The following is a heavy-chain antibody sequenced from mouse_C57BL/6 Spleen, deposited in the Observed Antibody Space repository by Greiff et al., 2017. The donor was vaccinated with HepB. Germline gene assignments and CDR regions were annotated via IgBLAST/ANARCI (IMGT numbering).Heavy chain of an antibody. CDR2: IYPRSGNT. Sequence: QVQLKQSGAELARPGASVKLSCKASGYTFTSYGISWVKQRTGQGLEWIGEIYPRSGNTYYNEKFKGKATLTADKSSSTAYMELRSLTSEDSAVYFCARRGDSINWYFDVWGTGTTVTVSS. D-gene: IGHD2-10*02. V-gene: IGHV1-81*01. J-gene: IGHJ1*03. CDR3: ARRGDSINWYFDV. CDR1: GYTFTSYG.